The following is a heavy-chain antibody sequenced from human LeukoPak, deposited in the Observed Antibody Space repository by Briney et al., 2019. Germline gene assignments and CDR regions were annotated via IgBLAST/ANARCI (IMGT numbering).Heavy chain of an antibody. V-gene: IGHV3-66*01. CDR3: AGVDAAMPDAFDI. CDR2: IYSGGST. Sequence: GRSLRLSCATSGFTFSNACMTWVRQAPGKGLEWVSVIYSGGSTYYADSVKGRFTISRDNSKNTLYLQMNSPRAEDTAVYYCAGVDAAMPDAFDIWGQGTTVTVSS. CDR1: GFTFSNAC. J-gene: IGHJ3*02. D-gene: IGHD5-18*01.